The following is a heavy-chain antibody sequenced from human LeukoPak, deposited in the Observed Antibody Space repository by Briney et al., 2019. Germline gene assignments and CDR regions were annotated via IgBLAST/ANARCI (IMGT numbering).Heavy chain of an antibody. Sequence: ASVKVSCRAFAYTFTGYFMHWVRQAPGQGLEWMGLINPKTGGTHYAQKFQGRVTLTRDTSISTAFMELSRLISDDAAVYYCARVARLGVVVEDYFYYMDVWGKGTTVTVSS. CDR2: INPKTGGT. J-gene: IGHJ6*03. D-gene: IGHD3-22*01. CDR1: AYTFTGYF. CDR3: ARVARLGVVVEDYFYYMDV. V-gene: IGHV1-2*02.